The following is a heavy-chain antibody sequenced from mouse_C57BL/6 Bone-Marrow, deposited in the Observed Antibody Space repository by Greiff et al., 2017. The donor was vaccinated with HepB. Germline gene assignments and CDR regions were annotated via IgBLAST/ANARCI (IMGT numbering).Heavy chain of an antibody. D-gene: IGHD1-1*01. CDR2: IYPRSGNT. V-gene: IGHV1-81*01. CDR3: VRYGLRYPYYFDY. CDR1: GYTFTSYG. J-gene: IGHJ2*01. Sequence: VQLQESGAELARPGASVKLSCKASGYTFTSYGISWVKQSTGQGLEWIGEIYPRSGNTYYNEKFKGKATLTADKSSSTAYMELRSLTSEDSAVYFCVRYGLRYPYYFDYWGQGTTLTVSS.